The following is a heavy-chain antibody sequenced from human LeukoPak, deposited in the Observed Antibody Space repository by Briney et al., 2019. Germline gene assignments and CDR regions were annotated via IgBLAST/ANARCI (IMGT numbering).Heavy chain of an antibody. CDR2: IDSSGST. CDR1: GDSISSYY. D-gene: IGHD6-19*01. CDR3: AREGGSGWSGVDY. J-gene: IGHJ4*02. Sequence: SETLSLTCTVSGDSISSYYWSCIRQPAGKGLEWTGRIDSSGSTNYNPSLKSRVTMSVDTSKNQFSLKLSSLTASNPPVYSCAREGGSGWSGVDYWGQGTLVTVSS. V-gene: IGHV4-4*07.